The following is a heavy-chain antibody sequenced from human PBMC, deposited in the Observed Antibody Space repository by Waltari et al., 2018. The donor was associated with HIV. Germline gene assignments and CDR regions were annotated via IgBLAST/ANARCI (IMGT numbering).Heavy chain of an antibody. J-gene: IGHJ6*02. CDR1: GYTFTSYD. CDR3: ARRASSWYENRENYFYGMDV. CDR2: MNPDSGNT. V-gene: IGHV1-8*01. D-gene: IGHD6-13*01. Sequence: QVQLVQSGAEVKKPGASVKVSCKALGYTFTSYDINWVRQATGQGLEWMGWMNPDSGNTGYANEFQGRVTMTRKTSITTAYMELSGLRSEDTAVYYCARRASSWYENRENYFYGMDVWGQGTTVTVSS.